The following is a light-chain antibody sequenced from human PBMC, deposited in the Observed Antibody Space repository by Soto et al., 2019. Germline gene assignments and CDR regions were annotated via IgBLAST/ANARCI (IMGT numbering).Light chain of an antibody. CDR1: SSDVGGYNY. J-gene: IGLJ7*01. CDR2: DVT. CDR3: CSYAGSYIYV. Sequence: QSALTQPRSVSGSPGQSVTISCTGTSSDVGGYNYVSWYQQHPDKAPKVMIYDVTKRPSGVPDRFSGSKSGNTASLTISGLQADDEADYYCCSYAGSYIYVFGTGTQLTVL. V-gene: IGLV2-11*01.